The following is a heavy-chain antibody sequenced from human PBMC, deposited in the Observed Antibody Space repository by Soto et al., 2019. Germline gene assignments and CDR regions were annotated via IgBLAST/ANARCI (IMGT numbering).Heavy chain of an antibody. CDR2: INPNSGGT. D-gene: IGHD4-17*01. J-gene: IGHJ1*01. CDR1: GYTFTGYY. V-gene: IGHV1-2*02. CDR3: ARAFYGDYGYFQH. Sequence: ASVKVSCKASGYTFTGYYMHWVRQAPGQGLEWMGWINPNSGGTNYAQKFQGRVTMTRDTSISTAYMELSRLRSDDTAVYYCARAFYGDYGYFQHVGQGTLVIVSS.